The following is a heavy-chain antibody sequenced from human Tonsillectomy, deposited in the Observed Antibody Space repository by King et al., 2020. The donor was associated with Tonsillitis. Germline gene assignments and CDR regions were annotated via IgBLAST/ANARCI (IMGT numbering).Heavy chain of an antibody. D-gene: IGHD3-16*01. V-gene: IGHV4-34*01. CDR1: VGSFSGYY. CDR3: ARDPLGPYDY. Sequence: VQLQQWGAGLLKPSETLSLTCAVYVGSFSGYYCTWIRQPPGKGLEWLGEINHTGSSDDNPSLKSRVTISVDKSKNQFSLKLSSVTAADTAVYYCARDPLGPYDYWGQGILVTVSS. J-gene: IGHJ4*02. CDR2: INHTGSS.